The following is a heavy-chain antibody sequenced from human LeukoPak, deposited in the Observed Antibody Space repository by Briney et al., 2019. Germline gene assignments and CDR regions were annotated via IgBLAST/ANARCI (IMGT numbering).Heavy chain of an antibody. V-gene: IGHV4-61*02. D-gene: IGHD4-23*01. CDR1: GGSISSGNYY. CDR3: ARSDYGGKDFAY. J-gene: IGHJ4*02. CDR2: INTSGST. Sequence: SQTLSLTCTVSGGSISSGNYYWSWLRQPAGTGLEWIGRINTSGSTNYNPSLKSRVTISVDTSKTQFSVKLSSVTAADTAVYYCARSDYGGKDFAYWGQGTLVTVSS.